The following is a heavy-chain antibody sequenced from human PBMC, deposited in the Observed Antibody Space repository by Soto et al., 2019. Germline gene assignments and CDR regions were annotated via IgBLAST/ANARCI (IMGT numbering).Heavy chain of an antibody. CDR2: INSRSASI. D-gene: IGHD3-10*01. CDR1: EVNCGNYG. J-gene: IGHJ4*02. CDR3: ARDAPLSPGTWLNLAY. V-gene: IGHV3-48*01. Sequence: GPMRHWCRVAEVNCGNYGMNWISQKQGKCLEWISYINSRSASIDYADSVKGRFTITRDNAKNSVYLQMNSLRVEDTGVYYCARDAPLSPGTWLNLAYLIQGTLVPVFS.